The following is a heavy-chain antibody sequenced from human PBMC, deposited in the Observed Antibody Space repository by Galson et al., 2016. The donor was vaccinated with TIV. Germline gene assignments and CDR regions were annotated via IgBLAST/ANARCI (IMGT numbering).Heavy chain of an antibody. J-gene: IGHJ4*02. CDR2: IHQDGSDS. V-gene: IGHV3-7*01. CDR3: APGVSAASTGVN. D-gene: IGHD6-13*01. CDR1: GFTFSSDW. Sequence: SLRLSCAASGFTFSSDWMTWVRQAPGKGLEWVASIHQDGSDSPYVDSVKGRFTISRDNAKKSLFLQMNGLRGEDTGVYYCAPGVSAASTGVNWGQGTLVTVSS.